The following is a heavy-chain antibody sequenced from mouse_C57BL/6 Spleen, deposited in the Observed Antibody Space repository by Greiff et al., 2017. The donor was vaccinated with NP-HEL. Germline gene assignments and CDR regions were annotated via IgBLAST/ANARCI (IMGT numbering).Heavy chain of an antibody. CDR1: GYSITSGYY. Sequence: EVKLQESGPGLVKPSQSLSLTCSVTGYSITSGYYWNWIRQFPGNKLEWMGYISYDGSNNYNPSLKNRISITRDTSKNQFFLKLNSVTSEDTATYYCAREDGDTRYFDIWGTGTTVTISS. V-gene: IGHV3-6*01. CDR2: ISYDGSN. D-gene: IGHD2-13*01. J-gene: IGHJ1*03. CDR3: AREDGDTRYFDI.